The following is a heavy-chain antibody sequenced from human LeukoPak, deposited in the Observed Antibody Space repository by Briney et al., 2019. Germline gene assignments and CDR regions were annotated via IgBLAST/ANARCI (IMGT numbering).Heavy chain of an antibody. V-gene: IGHV3-23*01. CDR2: ISGSGGST. J-gene: IGHJ5*02. CDR3: AKAGRPLESGSFDP. Sequence: PGRSLRLSCAASGFTFSSYAMSWVRQAPGKGLEWVSAISGSGGSTYYADSVKGRFTISRDNSKNTLYLQMNSLRAEDTAVYYCAKAGRPLESGSFDPWGQGTLVTVSS. CDR1: GFTFSSYA. D-gene: IGHD3-3*01.